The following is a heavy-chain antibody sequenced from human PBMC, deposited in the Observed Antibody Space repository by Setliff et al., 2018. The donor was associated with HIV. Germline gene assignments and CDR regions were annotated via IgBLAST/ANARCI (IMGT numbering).Heavy chain of an antibody. CDR3: ARVGYHGSGRYSFDY. CDR2: MYHTGST. Sequence: SETLSLTCTVSGGSITTTNYYWGWVRQSPGKGLEWIGSMYHTGSTYYSPSLNSRFTISVDTSKNQFSLKLRSVTAADTAVYYCARVGYHGSGRYSFDYWGQGTLVTVSS. D-gene: IGHD3-10*01. V-gene: IGHV4-39*07. J-gene: IGHJ4*02. CDR1: GGSITTTNYY.